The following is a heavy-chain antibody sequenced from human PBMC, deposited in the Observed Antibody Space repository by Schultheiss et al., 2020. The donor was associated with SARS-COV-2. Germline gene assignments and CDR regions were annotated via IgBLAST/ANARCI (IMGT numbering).Heavy chain of an antibody. D-gene: IGHD5-18*01. V-gene: IGHV3-33*01. CDR1: GFTFSSYG. J-gene: IGHJ6*02. CDR2: IWYDGSNK. Sequence: GGSLRLSCAASGFTFSSYGMHWVRQAPGKGLEWVAVIWYDGSNKYYADSVKGRFTISRDNSKNTLYLQMNSLRAEDTAVYYCARESAMALYYYYGMDVWGQGTTVTVSS. CDR3: ARESAMALYYYYGMDV.